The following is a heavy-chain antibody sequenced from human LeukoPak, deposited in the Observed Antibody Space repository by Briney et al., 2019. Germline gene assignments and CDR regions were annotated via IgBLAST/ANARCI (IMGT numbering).Heavy chain of an antibody. J-gene: IGHJ4*02. V-gene: IGHV3-33*01. CDR3: ARGEYYGSGSYYPLDY. D-gene: IGHD3-10*01. CDR1: GFTFSSYG. CDR2: IWYDGSNK. Sequence: GGSLRLSCAASGFTFSSYGMHWVRQAPGKVLEWVAVIWYDGSNKYYADSVKGRFTISRDNSKNTLYLQMNSLRAEDTAVYYCARGEYYGSGSYYPLDYWGQGTLVTVSS.